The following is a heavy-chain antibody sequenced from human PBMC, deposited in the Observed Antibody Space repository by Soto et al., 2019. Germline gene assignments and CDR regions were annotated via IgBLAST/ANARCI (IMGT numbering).Heavy chain of an antibody. Sequence: QVQLQQWGAGLLKPSETLSLTCAASGGSFSGYHWSWIRQPPGKGLEWIGEINDGGSTNYNPSLKRRVTISLDTSKRQFSLKLTSVTAADTAVYYCARGRIAVAGTPVYWSQGALVTVSS. CDR1: GGSFSGYH. J-gene: IGHJ4*02. D-gene: IGHD6-19*01. CDR3: ARGRIAVAGTPVY. V-gene: IGHV4-34*01. CDR2: INDGGST.